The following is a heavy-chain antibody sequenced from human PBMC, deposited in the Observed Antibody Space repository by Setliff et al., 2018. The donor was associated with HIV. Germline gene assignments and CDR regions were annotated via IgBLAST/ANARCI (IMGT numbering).Heavy chain of an antibody. CDR3: ARVRLGELSSIDY. CDR1: GGSISNFY. CDR2: IYSTGDT. V-gene: IGHV4-4*07. D-gene: IGHD3-16*02. Sequence: SQTLSLTCSVSGGSISNFYWSWIRQPPGKGLEWVGHIYSTGDTNYNPSLKSRVTLSADTSKNQLSLSLTSVTAADTAVYYCARVRLGELSSIDYWGQGTLVTVSS. J-gene: IGHJ4*02.